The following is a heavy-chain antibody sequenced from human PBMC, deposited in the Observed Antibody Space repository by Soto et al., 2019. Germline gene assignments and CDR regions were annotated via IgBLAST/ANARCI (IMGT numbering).Heavy chain of an antibody. CDR1: GFTLRSYG. CDR3: AKEMFPRTVLDSSSPWGAY. Sequence: QVQLVESGGGVVQPGKSLRLSCAASGFTLRSYGMHWVRQAPGKGLEWLAVISYDESHKYYADSVKGRFTISRATSKNALYLQMYSLRAEDTAVYYCAKEMFPRTVLDSSSPWGAYWGQGTAVNVSS. CDR2: ISYDESHK. V-gene: IGHV3-30*18. D-gene: IGHD6-6*01. J-gene: IGHJ4*02.